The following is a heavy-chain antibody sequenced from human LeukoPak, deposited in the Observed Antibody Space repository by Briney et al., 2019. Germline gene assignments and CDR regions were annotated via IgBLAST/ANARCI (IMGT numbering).Heavy chain of an antibody. CDR1: GYSFTTYW. J-gene: IGHJ4*02. V-gene: IGHV5-51*01. CDR2: MFPGDSDT. D-gene: IGHD4-23*01. Sequence: GESLKISCKGSGYSFTTYWIAWVRQMPGKGLEWMGVMFPGDSDTKYSPSFQGQVTISADKSINTAYLQWSSLRASDTAMYYCARTIYGGTGEIDYWGQGTLVTVSS. CDR3: ARTIYGGTGEIDY.